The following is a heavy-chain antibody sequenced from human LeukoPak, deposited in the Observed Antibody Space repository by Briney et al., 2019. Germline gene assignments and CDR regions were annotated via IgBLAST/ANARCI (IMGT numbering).Heavy chain of an antibody. Sequence: QPGGSLRLSCAPSGFTFSSFAVSWVRQAPGKRLQWVSGISGSGDRTDYADSVKGRFTISRDNSKNTLYLQMNSLRAEGTAVYYCARGSRYGDYSDYWGQGTLVTVSS. CDR1: GFTFSSFA. CDR3: ARGSRYGDYSDY. J-gene: IGHJ4*02. CDR2: ISGSGDRT. V-gene: IGHV3-23*01. D-gene: IGHD4-17*01.